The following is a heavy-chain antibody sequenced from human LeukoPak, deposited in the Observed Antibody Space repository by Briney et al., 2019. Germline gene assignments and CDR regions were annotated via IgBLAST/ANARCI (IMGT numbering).Heavy chain of an antibody. V-gene: IGHV2-5*02. CDR3: AHNYGSGSYYAHYFDY. CDR2: IYWDDDK. CDR1: GFSHSTSGVG. Sequence: SGPTLVKPTQTLTLNCTFSGFSHSTSGVGVGWIRQPPGKALEWLALIYWDDDKRYSPSLKSRLTITKDTSKNQVVLTMTNMDPVDTATYYCAHNYGSGSYYAHYFDYWGQGTLVTVSS. J-gene: IGHJ4*02. D-gene: IGHD3-10*01.